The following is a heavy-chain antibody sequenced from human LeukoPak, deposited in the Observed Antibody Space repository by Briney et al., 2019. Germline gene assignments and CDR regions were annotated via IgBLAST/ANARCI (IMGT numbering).Heavy chain of an antibody. CDR2: ISYDGSNK. CDR1: GFTFSSYG. J-gene: IGHJ4*02. Sequence: PGGSLRLSCAASGFTFSSYGMPWVRQAPGKGLEWVAVISYDGSNKYYADSVKGRFTISRDNSKNTLYLQMNSLRAEDTAVYYCAKAFYGGNSGYSDYWGQGTLVTVSS. V-gene: IGHV3-30*18. CDR3: AKAFYGGNSGYSDY. D-gene: IGHD4-23*01.